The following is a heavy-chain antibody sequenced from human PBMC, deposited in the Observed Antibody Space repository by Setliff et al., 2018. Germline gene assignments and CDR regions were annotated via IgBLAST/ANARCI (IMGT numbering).Heavy chain of an antibody. J-gene: IGHJ4*02. CDR3: ARSPLGYCSGGSCYRKDYFDY. D-gene: IGHD2-15*01. Sequence: GGSLRLSCAASRFTFSNYAMSWVRQAPGKGLEWVSAISASGRTTYSADSVKGRFTISRDNSKNTLSLQMNSLRAEDTAVYYCARSPLGYCSGGSCYRKDYFDYWGQGTLVTVSS. CDR1: RFTFSNYA. CDR2: ISASGRTT. V-gene: IGHV3-23*01.